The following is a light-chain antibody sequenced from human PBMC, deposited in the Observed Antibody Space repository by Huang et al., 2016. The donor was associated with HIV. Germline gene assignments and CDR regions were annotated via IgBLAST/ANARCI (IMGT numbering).Light chain of an antibody. Sequence: QLTQSPPSLSASVGDTIIISCRASQDIGTSLAWYQQKTVRAPKLLISGASTLQTVVPSRFSGDSAGTFFTLFITGLQPEDFATYYCQQLHTYPITFGQGTRLDIK. CDR1: QDIGTS. CDR3: QQLHTYPIT. J-gene: IGKJ5*01. CDR2: GAS. V-gene: IGKV1-13*02.